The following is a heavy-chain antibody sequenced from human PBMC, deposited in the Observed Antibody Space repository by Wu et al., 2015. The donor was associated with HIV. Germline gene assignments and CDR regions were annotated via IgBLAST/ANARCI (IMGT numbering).Heavy chain of an antibody. J-gene: IGHJ4*02. D-gene: IGHD3-22*01. CDR2: ISTYNDNT. CDR1: GYTFTNFG. Sequence: QVQLVQSGPEMKKPGASVKVSCKASGYTFTNFGLTWVRQAPGQGLEWMGWISTYNDNTNYAQKFQGRVTMTADTSTNTAYMELRSLRSDDTAVYYCAEGRTMIVVVISIYWGRGNAGHRLL. CDR3: AEGRTMIVVVISIY. V-gene: IGHV1-18*01.